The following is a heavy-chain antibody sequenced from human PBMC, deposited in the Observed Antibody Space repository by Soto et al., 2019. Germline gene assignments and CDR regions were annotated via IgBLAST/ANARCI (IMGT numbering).Heavy chain of an antibody. D-gene: IGHD1-1*01. J-gene: IGHJ5*02. V-gene: IGHV6-1*01. Sequence: TLSLTCAISGDSVSSNSAAWNWIRLSPSRGLELLGRTYYMSKWYSVCAPSVKSRISINPDTSKNQFSLQLNSVTPDDTAIYYCARGPGSLRPWGQGTLVTVSS. CDR3: ARGPGSLRP. CDR1: GDSVSSNSAA. CDR2: TYYMSKWYS.